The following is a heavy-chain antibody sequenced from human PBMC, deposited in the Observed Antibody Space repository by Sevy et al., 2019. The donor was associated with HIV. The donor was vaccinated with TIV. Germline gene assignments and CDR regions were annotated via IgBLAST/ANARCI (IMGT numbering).Heavy chain of an antibody. D-gene: IGHD6-19*01. CDR2: IKPDGSDK. J-gene: IGHJ4*02. CDR1: GFTFRTYW. Sequence: GGSLRLSCAASGFTFRTYWMSWVRQAPGKGLEWVANIKPDGSDKNYMDSVKGRFTISRDNSKNTLYLQVNSLRAEDTAVYYCARESIAVAGIGYYFDYWGQGTLVTVSS. CDR3: ARESIAVAGIGYYFDY. V-gene: IGHV3-7*01.